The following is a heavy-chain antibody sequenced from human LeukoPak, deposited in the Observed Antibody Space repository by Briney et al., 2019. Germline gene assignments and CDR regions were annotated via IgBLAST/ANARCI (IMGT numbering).Heavy chain of an antibody. CDR1: GFTFSSYC. J-gene: IGHJ4*02. D-gene: IGHD3-10*01. V-gene: IGHV3-7*01. Sequence: GRSLRLSCAASGFTFSSYCMSWVREAPGKGLEWVANIKQDGREKSYMDSMRGRFTISRENAKNRLYWHMNSLRAEDTAVYYCARDLYYGSGPPPYSFDYWGQGTLVTVSS. CDR3: ARDLYYGSGPPPYSFDY. CDR2: IKQDGREK.